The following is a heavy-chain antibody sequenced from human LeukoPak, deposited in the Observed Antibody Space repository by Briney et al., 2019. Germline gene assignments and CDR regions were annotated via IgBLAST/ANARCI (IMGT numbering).Heavy chain of an antibody. V-gene: IGHV3-30*03. J-gene: IGHJ4*02. CDR2: ISYDGSIK. D-gene: IGHD2-15*01. Sequence: GRSLRLSCAASGFTFSSYGIHWVRQAPGKGLEWVAVISYDGSIKYYADSVKGRFTISRDNSKNTLYLQMNSLRAEDTAVYYCAREGGYCSGGSCLIGRHFDYWGQGTLVTVSS. CDR1: GFTFSSYG. CDR3: AREGGYCSGGSCLIGRHFDY.